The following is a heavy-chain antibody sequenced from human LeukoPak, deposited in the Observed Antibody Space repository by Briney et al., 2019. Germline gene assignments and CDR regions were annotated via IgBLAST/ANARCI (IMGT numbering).Heavy chain of an antibody. J-gene: IGHJ4*02. CDR1: GFTFNSYE. CDR3: ARQDRVLIAFDY. Sequence: PGGSLRLSCAAFGFTFNSYEMNWVRQAPGKGLEWVSYISSGGSTIYYADSVKGRFTISRDNAKSSLYLQMNSQRAEDTAIYYCARQDRVLIAFDYWGQGTLVTVSS. V-gene: IGHV3-48*03. D-gene: IGHD3-3*01. CDR2: ISSGGSTI.